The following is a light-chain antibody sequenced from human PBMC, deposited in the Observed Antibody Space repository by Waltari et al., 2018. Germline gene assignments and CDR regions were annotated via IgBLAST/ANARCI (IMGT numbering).Light chain of an antibody. CDR1: SSDVGISDF. V-gene: IGLV2-23*01. CDR2: EGS. Sequence: QSALTQPASMSGSPGQSITISCTETSSDVGISDFVSWHQQHPGKAPKPIIYEGSKRPSGVSNRFSASKSGNTASLTISGLQPEDEADYYCCSYAGGSTSVVFGGGTKLTVL. J-gene: IGLJ2*01. CDR3: CSYAGGSTSVV.